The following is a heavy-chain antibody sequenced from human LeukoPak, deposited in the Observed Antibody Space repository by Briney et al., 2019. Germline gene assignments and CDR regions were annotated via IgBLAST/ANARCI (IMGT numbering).Heavy chain of an antibody. V-gene: IGHV4-61*01. D-gene: IGHD3-9*01. CDR3: ARGGDGDILTGLVFDY. J-gene: IGHJ4*02. CDR2: IYYSGSA. CDR1: GDPINSGRHY. Sequence: SETLSLTCTVSGDPINSGRHYWSWIRQPPGKGLEWIAYIYYSGSAKYNPSLQSRVTISADRPRNQFSLRVTSLTAADTAVYYCARGGDGDILTGLVFDYWGQGTLVTVSS.